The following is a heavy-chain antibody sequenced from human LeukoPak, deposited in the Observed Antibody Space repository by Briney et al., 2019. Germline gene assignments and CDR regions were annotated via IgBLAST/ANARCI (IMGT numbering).Heavy chain of an antibody. V-gene: IGHV4-59*01. CDR3: ARDGGSYYHDGSGYFDY. CDR2: VSTSRST. CDR1: GASISSYY. Sequence: SETLSLTCTVSGASISSYYWSWIRQPPGKGLEWIGYVSTSRSTNYNPSLKSRLTISVDTSKNQISLKLRSVTAADTAIYYCARDGGSYYHDGSGYFDYWGQGTLVTVSS. D-gene: IGHD3-22*01. J-gene: IGHJ4*02.